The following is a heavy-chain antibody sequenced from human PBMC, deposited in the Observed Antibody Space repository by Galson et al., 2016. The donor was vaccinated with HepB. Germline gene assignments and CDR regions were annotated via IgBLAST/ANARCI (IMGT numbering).Heavy chain of an antibody. CDR1: GGSISSGADY. CDR2: LYYSGRT. D-gene: IGHD6-19*01. J-gene: IGHJ4*02. CDR3: AGGRGTYGSSTGVDF. V-gene: IGHV4-31*03. Sequence: LSLTCSVSGGSISSGADYWRWIRHHPVKGLEWIGYLYYSGRTSYHRSLKSRITMSVDRSKNQFPLRLTSVTVADAAVYYCAGGRGTYGSSTGVDFWGQGLLVSVSS.